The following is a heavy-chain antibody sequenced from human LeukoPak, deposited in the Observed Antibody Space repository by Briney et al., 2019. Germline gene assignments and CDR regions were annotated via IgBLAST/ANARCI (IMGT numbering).Heavy chain of an antibody. V-gene: IGHV1-69*06. Sequence: SVKVSCKASGGTFSSYAISWVRQAPGQGLEWMGGIIPIFGTANYAQKFQGRVTITADKSTSTAYMELSSLRSEDTAVYYCARDLWGGGLHYYYYMDVWGKGTTVTVSS. CDR1: GGTFSSYA. CDR2: IIPIFGTA. D-gene: IGHD2-15*01. J-gene: IGHJ6*03. CDR3: ARDLWGGGLHYYYYMDV.